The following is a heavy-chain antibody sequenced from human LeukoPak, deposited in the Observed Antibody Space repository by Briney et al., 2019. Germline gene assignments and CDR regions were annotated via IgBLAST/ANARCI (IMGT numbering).Heavy chain of an antibody. V-gene: IGHV3-30*18. CDR1: GFTISSHG. J-gene: IGHJ5*02. CDR3: AKDWGSSGWYNYFDP. CDR2: ISYHGSAK. Sequence: GGSRRLSCVVSGFTISSHGMHWVRQAPGKGLEWVAMISYHGSAKYYGDSVQGRFTISRDISENTLYLQMDSLRPEDTAIYYCAKDWGSSGWYNYFDPWGQGTLVTVSS. D-gene: IGHD6-19*01.